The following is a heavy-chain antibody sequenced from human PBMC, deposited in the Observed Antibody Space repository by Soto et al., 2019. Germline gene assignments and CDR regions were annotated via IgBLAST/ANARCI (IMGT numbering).Heavy chain of an antibody. CDR2: INHSGST. J-gene: IGHJ6*03. CDR1: GGSFSGYY. D-gene: IGHD2-15*01. V-gene: IGHV4-34*01. CDR3: ARVEAANIWDFIYYMDV. Sequence: PSETLSLTCAVYGGSFSGYYWSWIRQPPGKGLEWIGEINHSGSTNYNPSLKSRVTISVDTSKNQFSLKLSSVTAADTAVYYCARVEAANIWDFIYYMDVWGKGTTVTVSS.